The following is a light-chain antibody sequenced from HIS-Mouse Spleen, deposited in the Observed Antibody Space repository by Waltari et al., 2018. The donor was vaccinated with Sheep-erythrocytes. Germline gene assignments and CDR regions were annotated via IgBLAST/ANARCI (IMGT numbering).Light chain of an antibody. V-gene: IGLV2-8*01. Sequence: QSAPTQPPSASGSPGQSVTISCTGTIRDVRGYNYVSRYQQHPGKAPKLMIYEVSKRPSGVPDRFSGSKSGNTASLTVSGLQAEDEADYYCSSYAGSNNYVFGTGTKVTVL. J-gene: IGLJ1*01. CDR3: SSYAGSNNYV. CDR2: EVS. CDR1: IRDVRGYNY.